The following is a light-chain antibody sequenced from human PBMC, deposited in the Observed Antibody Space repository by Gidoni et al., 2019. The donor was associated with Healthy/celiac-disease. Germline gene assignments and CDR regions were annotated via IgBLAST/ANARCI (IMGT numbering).Light chain of an antibody. J-gene: IGKJ1*01. CDR1: QSVCSN. Sequence: EIVMTHSPATLSVSPGERATLSCRASQSVCSNLAWYQQKPGQAPRLLIYGASTRATGNPARFSGSGSGTEFTLTISSLQSEDFAVYYCQQYNNWPEWTFGQGTKVEIK. V-gene: IGKV3-15*01. CDR3: QQYNNWPEWT. CDR2: GAS.